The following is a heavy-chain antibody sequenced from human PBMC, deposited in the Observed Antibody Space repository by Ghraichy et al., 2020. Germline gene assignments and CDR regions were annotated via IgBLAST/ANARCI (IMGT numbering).Heavy chain of an antibody. V-gene: IGHV3-74*01. CDR3: ARDRPGYCSTSSCSYYFDY. CDR2: INNDGSST. D-gene: IGHD2-2*01. J-gene: IGHJ4*02. CDR1: GFTFSSYW. Sequence: GGSRRLSCETSGFTFSSYWMHWVRQAPGKGLVWVSRINNDGSSTNYADSVKGRFTVSRDNAKNTLYLQMNSLRAEDTAVYFCARDRPGYCSTSSCSYYFDYWGQGTLVTVSS.